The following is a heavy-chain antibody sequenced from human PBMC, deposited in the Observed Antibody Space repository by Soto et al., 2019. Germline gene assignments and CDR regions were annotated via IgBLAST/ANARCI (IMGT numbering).Heavy chain of an antibody. J-gene: IGHJ3*01. CDR3: ARENFGAVVHDAFDL. CDR2: IYDTETA. V-gene: IGHV4-31*02. Sequence: QVQLQESGPGLVKPSQTLSLTCSVSGGSVSSGGYYWNWIRQLPGKGLEWIGYIYDTETAYYNPSLKSRPSISLDTSKNQFSLTLNSVTPADTAVHYCARENFGAVVHDAFDLWGQGTVVTVSS. CDR1: GGSVSSGGYY. D-gene: IGHD3-3*01.